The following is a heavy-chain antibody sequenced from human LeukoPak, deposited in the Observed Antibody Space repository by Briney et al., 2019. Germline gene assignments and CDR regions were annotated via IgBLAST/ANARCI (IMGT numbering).Heavy chain of an antibody. Sequence: ASVKVSCKASGGTFSSYAISWVRQAPGQGLEWMGWINPNSGGTNYAQKFQGRVTMTRDTSISTAYMELSRLRSDDTAVYYCARDLGDIAAAASDYWGQGTLVTVSS. D-gene: IGHD6-13*01. CDR3: ARDLGDIAAAASDY. CDR1: GGTFSSYA. CDR2: INPNSGGT. J-gene: IGHJ4*02. V-gene: IGHV1-2*02.